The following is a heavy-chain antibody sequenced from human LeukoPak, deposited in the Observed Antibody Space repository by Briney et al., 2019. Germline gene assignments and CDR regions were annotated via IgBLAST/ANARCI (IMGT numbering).Heavy chain of an antibody. CDR3: ARDLVTVTKGFDI. Sequence: SETLSLTCAVSADSFSSHYWTWIRQAPGKGLEWIGFISYIGSTNYNPSLKSRVTISIDTSKNQFSLKLSSVTAADTAVYYCARDLVTVTKGFDIWGQGTMVSVSS. CDR1: ADSFSSHY. V-gene: IGHV4-59*11. CDR2: ISYIGST. D-gene: IGHD4-17*01. J-gene: IGHJ3*02.